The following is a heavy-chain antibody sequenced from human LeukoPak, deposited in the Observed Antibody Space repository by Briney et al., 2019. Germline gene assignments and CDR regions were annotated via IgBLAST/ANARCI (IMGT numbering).Heavy chain of an antibody. CDR1: GFIFSNYA. J-gene: IGHJ4*03. CDR3: GKEGGLYDSGGYFDY. CDR2: VSSSGDRT. V-gene: IGHV3-23*01. Sequence: PGGSLRLSCVASGFIFSNYAMGWVRQAPGKGPEWVSTVSSSGDRTYYADSVKGRFTISRDTSENTVYLQMNSLRAEDTAIYYCGKEGGLYDSGGYFDYWGQGTLVTVSS. D-gene: IGHD3-3*01.